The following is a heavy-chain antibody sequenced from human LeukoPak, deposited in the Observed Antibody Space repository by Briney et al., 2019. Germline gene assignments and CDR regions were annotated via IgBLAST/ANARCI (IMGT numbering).Heavy chain of an antibody. J-gene: IGHJ5*02. CDR2: IYHSGST. V-gene: IGHV4-4*02. D-gene: IGHD3-22*01. CDR1: GGSISSSNW. CDR3: ARGHSSGYYDWFDP. Sequence: SETLSLTCAVSGGSISSSNWWSWVRQPPGKGLEWIGEIYHSGSTNYNPSLKSRVTISVDKSKNQFSLKLSSVTAADTAVYYCARGHSSGYYDWFDPWGQGTLVTVSS.